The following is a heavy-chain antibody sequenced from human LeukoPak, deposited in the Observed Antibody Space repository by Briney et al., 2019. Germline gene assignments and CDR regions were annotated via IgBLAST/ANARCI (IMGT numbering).Heavy chain of an antibody. CDR2: INPIFGTT. Sequence: ASVKVSCKASGYTFTSYYMHWVRQAPGQGLEWMGGINPIFGTTNYAQKFQGRVTITADESTSTAYMELSSLRSEDTAVYYCARDFCSTSCNLGYWGQGTLVTVSS. J-gene: IGHJ4*02. D-gene: IGHD2-2*01. CDR1: GYTFTSYY. CDR3: ARDFCSTSCNLGY. V-gene: IGHV1-69*13.